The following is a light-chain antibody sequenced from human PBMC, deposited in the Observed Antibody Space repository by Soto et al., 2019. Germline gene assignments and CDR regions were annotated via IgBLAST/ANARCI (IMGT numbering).Light chain of an antibody. CDR1: QTVSNW. V-gene: IGKV1-5*01. CDR2: DAS. Sequence: IQMTQSPSTLSASVGDRVTITCRASQTVSNWLAWYQQKPGKVPKVLIYDASKLKSGVPSRFSGSGSGTEFTLTISSLQPEDFATYYCQQYSSYSTLGQGTKVDIK. CDR3: QQYSSYST. J-gene: IGKJ1*01.